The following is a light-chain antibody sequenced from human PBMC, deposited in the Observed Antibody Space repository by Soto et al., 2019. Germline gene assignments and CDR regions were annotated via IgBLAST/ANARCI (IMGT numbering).Light chain of an antibody. CDR2: EAS. CDR3: QQYNSYWWT. J-gene: IGKJ1*01. CDR1: QTISSW. Sequence: QIPQSPSTLSGSLGDRVTLPSLASQTISSWLAWYQQKPGKAPKLLIYEASTLKSGVPSRFSGSGSGTEFTLTISSLQPDDFATYYCQQYNSYWWTLAQGTKVDIK. V-gene: IGKV1-5*03.